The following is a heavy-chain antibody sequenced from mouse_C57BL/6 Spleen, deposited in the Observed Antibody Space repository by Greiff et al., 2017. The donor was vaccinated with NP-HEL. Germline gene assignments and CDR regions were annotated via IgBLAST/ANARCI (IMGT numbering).Heavy chain of an antibody. V-gene: IGHV5-9*01. D-gene: IGHD1-1*01. CDR2: ISGGGGNT. CDR1: GFTFSSYT. J-gene: IGHJ1*03. CDR3: ARISLLRWYFDV. Sequence: DVMLVESGGGLVKPGGSLKLSCAASGFTFSSYTMSWVRQTPEKRLEWVATISGGGGNTYYPDSVKGRFTISRDNAKNTLYLQMSSLRSEDTALYYCARISLLRWYFDVWGTGTTVTVSS.